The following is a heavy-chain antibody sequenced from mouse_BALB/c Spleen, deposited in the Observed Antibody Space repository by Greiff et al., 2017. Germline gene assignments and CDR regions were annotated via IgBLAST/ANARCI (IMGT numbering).Heavy chain of an antibody. J-gene: IGHJ4*01. CDR1: GYSFTSYW. CDR3: TREEDNNAMDY. V-gene: IGHV1-5*01. D-gene: IGHD1-3*01. Sequence: EVQLQQSGTVLARPGASVKMSCKASGYSFTSYWMHWVKQRPGQGLEWIGAIYPGNSDTSYNQKFKGKAKLTAVTSASTAYMELSSLTNEDSAVYYCTREEDNNAMDYWGQGTSVTVSS. CDR2: IYPGNSDT.